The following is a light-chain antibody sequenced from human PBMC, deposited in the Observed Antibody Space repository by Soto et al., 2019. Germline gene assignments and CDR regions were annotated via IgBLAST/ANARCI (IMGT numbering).Light chain of an antibody. J-gene: IGLJ2*01. CDR1: SSNIGNNF. CDR3: GAWGGGLSAVA. V-gene: IGLV1-51*01. CDR2: DDN. Sequence: QSVLTQPPSVSAAPGQKVTISCSGSSSNIGNNFVSWYQQLPGTAPKLLIYDDNVRPSGVPDRLSGSKSGTSATLGITGLQTGDEADYYCGAWGGGLSAVAFGGGTKLTVL.